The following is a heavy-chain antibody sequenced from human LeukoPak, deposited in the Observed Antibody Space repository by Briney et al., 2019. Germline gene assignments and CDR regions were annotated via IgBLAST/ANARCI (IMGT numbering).Heavy chain of an antibody. CDR1: GFTFSDYY. CDR3: AKGYTGVFYYYYMDV. V-gene: IGHV3-11*04. J-gene: IGHJ6*03. Sequence: GGSLRLSCAASGFTFSDYYMSWIRQAPGKGLEWVSYISSSGSTIYYADSVKGRFTISRDNAKNSLYLQMNSLRAEDTAVYYCAKGYTGVFYYYYMDVWGKGTTVTISS. CDR2: ISSSGSTI. D-gene: IGHD2-2*02.